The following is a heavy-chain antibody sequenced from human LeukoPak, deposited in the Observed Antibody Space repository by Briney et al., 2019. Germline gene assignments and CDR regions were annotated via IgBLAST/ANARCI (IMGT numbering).Heavy chain of an antibody. CDR1: GYSFTNHW. Sequence: GESLKISCKGSGYSFTNHWIGWVRQMPGKGLEWMGIVYPGDSETRYSPSFQGQVTISADTSISTAYLQWSSLKASDTAMYYCARLEGRDGYNSPFDYWGQGTLVTVSS. CDR2: VYPGDSET. CDR3: ARLEGRDGYNSPFDY. V-gene: IGHV5-51*01. D-gene: IGHD5-24*01. J-gene: IGHJ4*02.